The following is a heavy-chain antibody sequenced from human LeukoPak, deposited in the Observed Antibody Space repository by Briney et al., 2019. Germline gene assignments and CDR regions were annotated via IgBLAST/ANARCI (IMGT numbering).Heavy chain of an antibody. CDR2: INHSGST. CDR3: ARKGLSYYFSYYYGMDV. CDR1: GGSFSGYY. J-gene: IGHJ6*02. Sequence: RSETLSLTCAVYGGSFSGYYWSWIRQPPGKGLEWIGEINHSGSTNYNPSLKSRVTISVDTSKNQFSLKLSSVTAADTAVYYCARKGLSYYFSYYYGMDVCGQGTTVTVSS. V-gene: IGHV4-34*01. D-gene: IGHD3-22*01.